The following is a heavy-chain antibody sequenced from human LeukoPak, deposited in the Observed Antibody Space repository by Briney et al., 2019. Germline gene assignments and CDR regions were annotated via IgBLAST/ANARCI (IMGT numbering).Heavy chain of an antibody. Sequence: KPSETLSLTCTVSGDSISSGSYYWSWIRQPAGKGLEWIGRIFTSGSTNYNPSLKSRVTISVDTSKNQFSLKLSSVTAADTAVYYCARDTYYYDSRGYNVPTNWFDPWGQGTLVTVSS. CDR3: ARDTYYYDSRGYNVPTNWFDP. V-gene: IGHV4-61*02. J-gene: IGHJ5*02. D-gene: IGHD3-22*01. CDR1: GDSISSGSYY. CDR2: IFTSGST.